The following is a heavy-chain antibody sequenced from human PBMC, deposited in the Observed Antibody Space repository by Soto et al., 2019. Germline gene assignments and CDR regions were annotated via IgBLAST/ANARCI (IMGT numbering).Heavy chain of an antibody. D-gene: IGHD6-19*01. Sequence: GGSLRLSCSTSGFTFGVYGMTWFRQAPGKGLEWVSYISSSSSTIYYADSVKGRFTISRDNAKNSLYLQMNSLRAEDTAVYYCATVPNSSGPLDYWGQGTLVTVSS. CDR2: ISSSSSTI. CDR1: GFTFGVYG. J-gene: IGHJ4*02. V-gene: IGHV3-48*01. CDR3: ATVPNSSGPLDY.